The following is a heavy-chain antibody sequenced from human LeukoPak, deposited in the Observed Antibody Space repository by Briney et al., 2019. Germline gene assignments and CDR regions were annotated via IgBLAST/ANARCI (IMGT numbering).Heavy chain of an antibody. D-gene: IGHD3-22*01. V-gene: IGHV4-4*02. Sequence: SETLSLTCVVSGGSFSSSNWWSWVRQPPGKGLEWIGEIYHSGSSNYNPSLKSRVTISVDKSKNQFSLKLSSVTAADTAVYYCARDHYDSSAYFLGNDYWGQGTLVTVSS. J-gene: IGHJ4*02. CDR1: GGSFSSSNW. CDR2: IYHSGSS. CDR3: ARDHYDSSAYFLGNDY.